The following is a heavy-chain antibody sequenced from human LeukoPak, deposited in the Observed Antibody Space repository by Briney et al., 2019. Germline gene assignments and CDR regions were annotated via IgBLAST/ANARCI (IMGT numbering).Heavy chain of an antibody. V-gene: IGHV1-2*06. CDR3: ARDFCRSPSSFFDC. Sequence: ASVKVSCKASGYTFTGYHMHWMRQAPGQGLEWMGRINPNSGDTNYAQKFQGRVTMTRDTSISTAYMELSRLRSDDTAVYYCARDFCRSPSSFFDCGGKGPLVTVS. J-gene: IGHJ4*02. CDR1: GYTFTGYH. CDR2: INPNSGDT. D-gene: IGHD2-2*01.